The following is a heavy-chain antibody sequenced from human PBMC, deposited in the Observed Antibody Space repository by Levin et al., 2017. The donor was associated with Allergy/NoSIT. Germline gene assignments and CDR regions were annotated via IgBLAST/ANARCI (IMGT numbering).Heavy chain of an antibody. CDR1: GFTFSSYA. V-gene: IGHV3-30-3*01. D-gene: IGHD3-9*01. CDR2: ISYDGSNK. Sequence: GGSLRLSCAASGFTFSSYAMHWVRQAPGKGLEWVAVISYDGSNKYYADSVKGRFTISRDNSKNTLYLQMNSLRAEDTAVYYCAKLTPLRYFDWLLFPGAFDIWGQGTMVTVSS. J-gene: IGHJ3*02. CDR3: AKLTPLRYFDWLLFPGAFDI.